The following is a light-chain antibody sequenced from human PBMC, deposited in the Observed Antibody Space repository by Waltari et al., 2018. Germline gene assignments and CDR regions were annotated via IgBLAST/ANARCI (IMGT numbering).Light chain of an antibody. CDR2: LEGSGSY. CDR3: ETWDSNSSNV. CDR1: SGHSSYI. Sequence: QPVLTQSSSASASLGSSVKLTCTLSSGHSSYIIAWHQPQPGKAPRYLMKLEGSGSYNKGGGVPDRFSGSSSGAARYLTISNLQSEDEADYYCETWDSNSSNVFGSGTKVTVL. J-gene: IGLJ6*01. V-gene: IGLV4-60*03.